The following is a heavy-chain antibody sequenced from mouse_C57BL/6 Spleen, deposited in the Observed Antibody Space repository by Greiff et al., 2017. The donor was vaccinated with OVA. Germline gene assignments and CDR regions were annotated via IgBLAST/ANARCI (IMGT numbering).Heavy chain of an antibody. CDR2: IRLKSDNYAT. V-gene: IGHV6-3*01. CDR1: GFTFSNYW. CDR3: TSSPSYRYFVY. J-gene: IGHJ2*01. D-gene: IGHD2-10*01. Sequence: EVKLMESGGGLVQPGGSMKLSCVASGFTFSNYWMNWVRQSPEKGLEWVAQIRLKSDNYATHYAESVKGRFTISRDDSKSSVYLQMNNLRAEDTGIYYCTSSPSYRYFVYCCHDTTLTVAS.